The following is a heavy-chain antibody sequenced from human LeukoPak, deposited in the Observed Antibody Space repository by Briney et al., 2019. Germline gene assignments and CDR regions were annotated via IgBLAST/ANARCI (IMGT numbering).Heavy chain of an antibody. CDR2: IYYSGSP. D-gene: IGHD2-15*01. Sequence: SETLSLTCTVSGTSVYSTIYYWSWIRQSPGKGLEWIGNIYYSGSPYYNPSLKSRVTMAIDTSKNQFSLKLSSVTAADTAVYYCARLYCSGGSCYSDYWGQGTLVTVSS. V-gene: IGHV4-39*07. CDR1: GTSVYSTIYY. CDR3: ARLYCSGGSCYSDY. J-gene: IGHJ4*02.